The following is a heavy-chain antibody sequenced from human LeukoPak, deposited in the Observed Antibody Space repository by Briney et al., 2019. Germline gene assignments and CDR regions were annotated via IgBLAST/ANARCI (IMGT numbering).Heavy chain of an antibody. CDR2: IYYSGST. J-gene: IGHJ4*02. CDR3: ARPGYCSGGSCYPTYFDY. D-gene: IGHD2-15*01. CDR1: GGSISSYY. Sequence: PSETLSLTCTVSGGSISSYYWSWIRQPPGKGLEWIGYIYYSGSTNYNPSLKSRVTISVDTSKNQFSLKLSSVTAADTAIYYCARPGYCSGGSCYPTYFDYWGQGTLVTVSS. V-gene: IGHV4-59*08.